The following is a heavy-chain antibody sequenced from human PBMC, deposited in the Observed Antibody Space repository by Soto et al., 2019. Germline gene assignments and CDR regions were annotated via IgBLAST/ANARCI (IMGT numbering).Heavy chain of an antibody. CDR2: IIPIFGTA. V-gene: IGHV1-69*13. CDR1: GGTFSSYA. Sequence: VKVSCKASGGTFSSYAISWVRQAPGQGLEWMGGIIPIFGTANYAQKFQGRVTITADESTSTAYMELSSLRSEDTAVYYCARVLSSSWSRGPYWFDPWGQGTLVTVSS. CDR3: ARVLSSSWSRGPYWFDP. D-gene: IGHD6-13*01. J-gene: IGHJ5*02.